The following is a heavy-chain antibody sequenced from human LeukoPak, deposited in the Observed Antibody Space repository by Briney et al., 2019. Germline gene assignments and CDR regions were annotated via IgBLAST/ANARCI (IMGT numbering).Heavy chain of an antibody. Sequence: PGGSPRLSCAASGFTFSDYYMSWIRQAPGKGLEWVSYISSSSSYTNYADSVKGRFTISRDNAKNSLYLQMNSLRAEDTAVYYCARGRRTSGYRFDYWGQGTLVTVSS. CDR2: ISSSSSYT. J-gene: IGHJ4*02. V-gene: IGHV3-11*06. D-gene: IGHD5-18*01. CDR1: GFTFSDYY. CDR3: ARGRRTSGYRFDY.